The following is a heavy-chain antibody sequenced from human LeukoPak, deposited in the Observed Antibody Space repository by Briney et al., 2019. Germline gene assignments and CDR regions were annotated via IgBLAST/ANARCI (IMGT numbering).Heavy chain of an antibody. Sequence: PSETLSLTSTVSGGSISSYYWSWIRQPPGKGLEWIGYIYYSGSTNYNPSLKSRVTISVDTSKNQFSLKLSSVTAADTAVYYCARDRWLALFDYWGQGTLVTVSS. V-gene: IGHV4-59*01. CDR2: IYYSGST. D-gene: IGHD6-19*01. CDR1: GGSISSYY. CDR3: ARDRWLALFDY. J-gene: IGHJ4*02.